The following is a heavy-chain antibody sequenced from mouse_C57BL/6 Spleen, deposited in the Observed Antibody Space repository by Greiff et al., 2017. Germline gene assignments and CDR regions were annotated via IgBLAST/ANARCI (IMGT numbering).Heavy chain of an antibody. D-gene: IGHD1-1*01. CDR3: ARFPYYGSSPFAY. Sequence: QVQLQQPGAELVRPGSSVKLSCKASGYTFTSYWMDWVKQRPGQGLEWIGNIYPSDSETHYNQKFKDKATLTVDKSSSTAHMQLSSLTSEDSAVYYCARFPYYGSSPFAYWGQGTLVTVSA. CDR1: GYTFTSYW. V-gene: IGHV1-61*01. J-gene: IGHJ3*01. CDR2: IYPSDSET.